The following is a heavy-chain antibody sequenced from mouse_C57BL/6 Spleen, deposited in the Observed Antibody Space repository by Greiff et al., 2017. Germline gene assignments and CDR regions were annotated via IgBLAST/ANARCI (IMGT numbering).Heavy chain of an antibody. Sequence: EVQRVESGPELVKPGASVKISCKASGYSFTGYYMNWVKQSPEKSLEWIGEINPSTGGTTYNQKFKAKATLTVDKSSSTAYMQLKSLTSEDSAVYYCARYSNYEKYYARDDGGKGTSVTAPS. D-gene: IGHD2-5*01. CDR3: ARYSNYEKYYARDD. CDR2: INPSTGGT. V-gene: IGHV1-42*01. J-gene: IGHJ4*01. CDR1: GYSFTGYY.